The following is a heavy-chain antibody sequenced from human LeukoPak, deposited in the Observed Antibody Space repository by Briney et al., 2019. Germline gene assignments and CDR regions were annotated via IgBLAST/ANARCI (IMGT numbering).Heavy chain of an antibody. CDR1: GFTFSSYA. CDR3: ASQDRRDLHLFDY. Sequence: PGGSLRLSCAASGFTFSSYAMHWVRQAPGKGLEWVAVISDDGSNKYYADSVKGRFTISRDNSKNTLYLQMNSLRAKDTAVYYCASQDRRDLHLFDYWGQGTLVTVSS. D-gene: IGHD5-24*01. J-gene: IGHJ4*02. CDR2: ISDDGSNK. V-gene: IGHV3-30*04.